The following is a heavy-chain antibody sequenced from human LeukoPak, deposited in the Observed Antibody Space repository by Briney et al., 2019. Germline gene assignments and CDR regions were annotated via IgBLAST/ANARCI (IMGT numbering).Heavy chain of an antibody. J-gene: IGHJ4*02. Sequence: SETLSPTCTVSGGSISSSSYYWVWIRQPPGKELEWIGSINYSGNTYYNPSVKSRVTISVDTSKNQFSLKVTSVTAADTAVYYCARHIGDYWGQGTLVTVSS. V-gene: IGHV4-39*01. CDR1: GGSISSSSYY. D-gene: IGHD1-26*01. CDR3: ARHIGDY. CDR2: INYSGNT.